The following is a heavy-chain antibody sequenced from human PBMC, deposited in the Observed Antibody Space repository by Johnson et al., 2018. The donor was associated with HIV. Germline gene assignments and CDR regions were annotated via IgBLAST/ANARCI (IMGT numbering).Heavy chain of an antibody. CDR3: ARERSRGGYSGYDYGAFDI. V-gene: IGHV3-7*01. CDR1: GFTFSSYW. CDR2: IQEDGSQI. Sequence: VQLVESGGGLVQPGGSLRLSCAASGFTFSSYWMSWVRQAPGKGLEWVANIQEDGSQIHYMDSVKGRFTISRDNAENSLYLQMTSLRGEDTAVYYCARERSRGGYSGYDYGAFDIWGQGTMVTVSS. J-gene: IGHJ3*02. D-gene: IGHD5-12*01.